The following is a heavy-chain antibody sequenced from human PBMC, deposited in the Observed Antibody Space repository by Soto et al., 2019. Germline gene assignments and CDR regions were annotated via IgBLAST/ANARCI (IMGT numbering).Heavy chain of an antibody. CDR1: GFTFSSYS. CDR3: ARAGDTGHFDY. D-gene: IGHD2-21*01. J-gene: IGHJ4*02. CDR2: ISSSSSYI. V-gene: IGHV3-21*01. Sequence: EVQLVESGGGLVKPGGSLRLSCAASGFTFSSYSMNWVRQAPGKGLEWVSSISSSSSYIYYADSVKGRFTISRDNAKNSPYLQMNSLRAEDTAVYYCARAGDTGHFDYWGQGTLVTVSS.